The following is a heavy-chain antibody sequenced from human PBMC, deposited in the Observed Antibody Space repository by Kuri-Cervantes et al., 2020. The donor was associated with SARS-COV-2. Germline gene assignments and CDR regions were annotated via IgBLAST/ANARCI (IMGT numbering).Heavy chain of an antibody. CDR2: IFYSGRT. V-gene: IGHV4-61*01. J-gene: IGHJ4*02. CDR1: GGSVNSGSYY. CDR3: ARTQSGTLFGVVATFDS. D-gene: IGHD3-3*01. Sequence: ESLKISCTVSGGSVNSGSYYWSWIRQPPGKGPEWIGDIFYSGRTNYNPSLKSRITMSVDTSKDQFSLKFTSVTAADTAVYYCARTQSGTLFGVVATFDSWGQGILVTVSS.